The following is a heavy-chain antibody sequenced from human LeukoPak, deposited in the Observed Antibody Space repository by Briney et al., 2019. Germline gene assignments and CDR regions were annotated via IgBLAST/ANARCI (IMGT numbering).Heavy chain of an antibody. CDR2: ISGTSLYI. CDR1: SFTFSSST. J-gene: IGHJ4*02. V-gene: IGHV3-21*01. D-gene: IGHD2-2*01. Sequence: GGSLRLSCAASSFTFSSSTMNWVRQAPGKGLEWVSSISGTSLYIYYADSVKGRFIVSRDNAKNSLYLQMNSLRAEDTAVYYCTRSPPGYCSSTSCYYAYWGQGTLVTVSS. CDR3: TRSPPGYCSSTSCYYAY.